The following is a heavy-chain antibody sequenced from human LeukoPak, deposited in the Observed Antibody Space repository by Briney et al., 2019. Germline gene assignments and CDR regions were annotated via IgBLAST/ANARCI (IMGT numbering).Heavy chain of an antibody. CDR3: ARDRAGDSFDI. Sequence: SETLSLTCTVSGDSISRGNNYWTWIRQPAGKRLEWIGRISTSGNTNYNPSLKSQVTISRHTSKNQFSLNLNFVTAADTAIYYCARDRAGDSFDIWGQGTLVTVSS. D-gene: IGHD7-27*01. J-gene: IGHJ3*02. V-gene: IGHV4-61*02. CDR2: ISTSGNT. CDR1: GDSISRGNNY.